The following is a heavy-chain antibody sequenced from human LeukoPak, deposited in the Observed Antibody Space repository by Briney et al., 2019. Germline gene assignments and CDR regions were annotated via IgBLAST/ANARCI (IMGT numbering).Heavy chain of an antibody. D-gene: IGHD2-2*01. Sequence: PGGSLRLSCAASGFIVSSNYMSWVRQAPGKGLEWVSVIYTGGSTYYADSVKGRFTISRDNSKNTLYLQMNSLRAEDTAVYYCARGYCSSTSCLVQHRGQGTLVTVSS. CDR1: GFIVSSNY. CDR2: IYTGGST. CDR3: ARGYCSSTSCLVQH. J-gene: IGHJ1*01. V-gene: IGHV3-53*01.